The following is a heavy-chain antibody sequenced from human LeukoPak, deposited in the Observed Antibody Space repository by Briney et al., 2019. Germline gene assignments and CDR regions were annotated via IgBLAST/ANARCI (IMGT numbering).Heavy chain of an antibody. Sequence: SETLSLTCAVYGGSFSGYYWSWIRQPPGKGLEWIGEVNHSGSTNYNPSLKSRVTISVDTSKNQFSLKLSSVTAADTAVYYCARAGRRLRFYYYYMDVWGKGTTVTVSS. D-gene: IGHD4-17*01. V-gene: IGHV4-34*01. J-gene: IGHJ6*03. CDR3: ARAGRRLRFYYYYMDV. CDR1: GGSFSGYY. CDR2: VNHSGST.